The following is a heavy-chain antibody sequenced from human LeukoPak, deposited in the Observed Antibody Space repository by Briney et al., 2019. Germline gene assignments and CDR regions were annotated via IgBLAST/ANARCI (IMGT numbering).Heavy chain of an antibody. V-gene: IGHV3-11*04. D-gene: IGHD5-18*01. CDR3: ARGGYSYGSRPYYYYYYMDV. J-gene: IGHJ6*03. Sequence: GGSLRLSCAASGFTFSDCYMSWIRQAPGKGLEWVSYISSSGSTIYYADSVKGRFTISRDNAKNSLYLQMNSLRAEDTAVYYCARGGYSYGSRPYYYYYYMDVWGKGTTVTVSS. CDR1: GFTFSDCY. CDR2: ISSSGSTI.